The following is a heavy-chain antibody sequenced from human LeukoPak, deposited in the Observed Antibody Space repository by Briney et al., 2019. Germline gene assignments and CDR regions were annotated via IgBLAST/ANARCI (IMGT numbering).Heavy chain of an antibody. V-gene: IGHV3-21*01. CDR3: ARDLIAVAGTEMDAFDI. CDR2: ISPSGDIT. J-gene: IGHJ3*02. CDR1: GFTFSNHG. Sequence: PGGSLRLSCAASGFTFSNHGMNWVRQAPGKGLEWVSGISPSGDITYYADSVKGRFTISRDNAKNSLYLQMNSLRAEDTAVYYCARDLIAVAGTEMDAFDIWGQGTMVTVSS. D-gene: IGHD6-19*01.